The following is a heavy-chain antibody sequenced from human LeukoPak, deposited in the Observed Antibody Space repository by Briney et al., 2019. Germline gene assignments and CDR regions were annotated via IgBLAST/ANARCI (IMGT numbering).Heavy chain of an antibody. CDR2: INHSGST. D-gene: IGHD6-19*01. CDR3: ASEVGIAVAGFPLS. J-gene: IGHJ5*02. CDR1: GGSFSGYY. V-gene: IGHV4-34*01. Sequence: SETLSLTCAVYGGSFSGYYWSWIRQPPGKGVEWIGEINHSGSTNYNPSLKSRVTISVDTSKNQFSLKLSPVTAADTAVYYCASEVGIAVAGFPLSWGQGTLVTVSS.